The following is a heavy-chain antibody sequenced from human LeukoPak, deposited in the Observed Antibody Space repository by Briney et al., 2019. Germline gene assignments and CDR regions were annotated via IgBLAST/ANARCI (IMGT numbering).Heavy chain of an antibody. CDR2: FNYDGTTT. D-gene: IGHD5-12*01. CDR1: VFNFSSYC. CDR3: GRGRPRGYSGYVIDY. V-gene: IGHV3-74*01. Sequence: GVSLRLFCAASVFNFSSYCVHGVRQAPGKGVVCISRFNYDGTTTSYTASVKGRFTISRDNAKNTLYQQMNSLRAEDTAAFYCGRGRPRGYSGYVIDYWGQGTPITVSS. J-gene: IGHJ4*02.